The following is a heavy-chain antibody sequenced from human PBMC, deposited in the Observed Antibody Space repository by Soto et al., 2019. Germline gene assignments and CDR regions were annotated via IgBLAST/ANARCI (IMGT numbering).Heavy chain of an antibody. V-gene: IGHV2-5*01. Sequence: SGPTLVNPTQTLTLTCTFSGFSLSTTGVAVGWIRQPPGKALEWLALIYWNDDKRYSPSLKSRLTITKDTSKNQVVLTLTDMDPVDTATFYCAHRQKIGTAGTGAFDIWGQGTMVTVSS. CDR3: AHRQKIGTAGTGAFDI. D-gene: IGHD6-13*01. J-gene: IGHJ3*02. CDR2: IYWNDDK. CDR1: GFSLSTTGVA.